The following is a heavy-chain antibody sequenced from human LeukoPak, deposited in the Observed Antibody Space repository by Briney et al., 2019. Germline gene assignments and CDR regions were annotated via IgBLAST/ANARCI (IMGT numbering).Heavy chain of an antibody. CDR1: GFTFSSYS. D-gene: IGHD3-16*01. Sequence: PGGSLRLSCAASGFTFSSYSMNWVRQPPEKGLEWVSTISGSGGGTYYADSVKGRFTISRGDSKNTLYLQMNSLRDEGTAVYYCARGGGLDYWGQGTLVTVSS. CDR2: ISGSGGGT. J-gene: IGHJ4*02. CDR3: ARGGGLDY. V-gene: IGHV3-23*01.